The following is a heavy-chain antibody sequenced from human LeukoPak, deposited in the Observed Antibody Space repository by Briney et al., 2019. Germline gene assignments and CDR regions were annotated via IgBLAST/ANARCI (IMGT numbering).Heavy chain of an antibody. D-gene: IGHD3-16*02. J-gene: IGHJ3*02. CDR2: ISSSGSTI. CDR1: GFTFSDYY. V-gene: IGHV3-11*01. CDR3: ARVIMITFGGVIATLDAFDI. Sequence: PGGSLRLSCAASGFTFSDYYMSWIRQAPGKGLEWVSYISSSGSTIYYADSVKGRFTISRDNAKNSLYLQMNSLRAEDTAVYYCARVIMITFGGVIATLDAFDIWGQGTMVTVSS.